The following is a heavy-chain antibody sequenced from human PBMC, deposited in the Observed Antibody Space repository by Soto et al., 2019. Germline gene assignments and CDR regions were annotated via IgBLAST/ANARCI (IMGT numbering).Heavy chain of an antibody. D-gene: IGHD5-18*01. CDR2: VSYDGSHI. CDR3: AGNMDTAMATYYYGLDV. J-gene: IGHJ6*02. Sequence: QVQLVESGGGVVQPGRSLRLSCAASGFTFSNYAMHWVRQAPGKGLEWGAVVSYDGSHIYYADSAKGRFTISRDNSKNTLHLQMTSLRPEDTAVYYCAGNMDTAMATYYYGLDVWAQGTTVTVSS. CDR1: GFTFSNYA. V-gene: IGHV3-30-3*01.